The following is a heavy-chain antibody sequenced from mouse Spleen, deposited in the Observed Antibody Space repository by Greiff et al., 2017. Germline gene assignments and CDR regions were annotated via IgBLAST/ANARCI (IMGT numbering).Heavy chain of an antibody. CDR2: IDPETGGT. Sequence: VKLQESGAELVRPGASVTLSCKASGYTFTDYEMHWVKQTPVHGLEWIGAIDPETGGTAYNQKFKGKAILTADKSSSTAYMELRSLTSEDSAVYYCTRRRYYGNYAMDYWGQGTSVTVSS. CDR1: GYTFTDYE. D-gene: IGHD2-1*01. CDR3: TRRRYYGNYAMDY. J-gene: IGHJ4*01. V-gene: IGHV1-15*01.